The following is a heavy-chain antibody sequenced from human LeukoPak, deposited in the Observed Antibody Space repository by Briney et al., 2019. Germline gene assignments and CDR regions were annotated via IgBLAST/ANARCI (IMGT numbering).Heavy chain of an antibody. V-gene: IGHV5-51*01. CDR2: IYPDDSDT. J-gene: IGHJ4*02. CDR3: ARQRTATSPFDY. CDR1: GYSFASHW. Sequence: EESLKISCKGSGYSFASHWIGWVRQMPGKGLEWMGIIYPDDSDTRYSPSFQGQVTISADKSITTAYLQWSSLKASDTAMYYCARQRTATSPFDYWGQGTLVTVSS. D-gene: IGHD1/OR15-1a*01.